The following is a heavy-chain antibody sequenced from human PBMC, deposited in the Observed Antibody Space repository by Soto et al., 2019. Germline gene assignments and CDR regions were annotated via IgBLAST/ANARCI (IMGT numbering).Heavy chain of an antibody. J-gene: IGHJ4*02. D-gene: IGHD3-10*01. CDR1: GASINRDNW. CDR2: IYHTGTT. Sequence: QVQLQGSGPGLVNPSGTLSLTCAVSGASINRDNWWTWVRQPPGKGLEWIGDIYHTGTTNYDSSLKSRATISIDESKNHFSLNLNSVTAADTAVYYCAGSVHFWGQGTLVAVSS. V-gene: IGHV4-4*02. CDR3: AGSVHF.